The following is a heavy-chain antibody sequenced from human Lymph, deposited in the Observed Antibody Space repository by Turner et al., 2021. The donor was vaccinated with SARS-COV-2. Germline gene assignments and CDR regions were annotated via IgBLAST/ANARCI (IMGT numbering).Heavy chain of an antibody. Sequence: QVQLVQSGAEVKEPGASVKVSCKASGYTFTGYYMHWVRQAPGQGLEWMGWINTDSGGTNYAQNFQDRVTMTRDTSISIAYMELSRLRSDDTAVYYCARGGLYYYDSSAYYGDAFDFWGQGTMVTVSS. D-gene: IGHD3-22*01. CDR2: INTDSGGT. V-gene: IGHV1-2*02. CDR1: GYTFTGYY. CDR3: ARGGLYYYDSSAYYGDAFDF. J-gene: IGHJ3*01.